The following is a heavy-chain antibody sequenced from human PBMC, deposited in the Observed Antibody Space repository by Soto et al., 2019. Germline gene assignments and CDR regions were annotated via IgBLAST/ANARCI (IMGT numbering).Heavy chain of an antibody. CDR1: GGSFSGYY. J-gene: IGHJ4*02. CDR3: ARGSRSDDYGDWYYFDY. D-gene: IGHD4-17*01. CDR2: INHSGST. V-gene: IGHV4-34*01. Sequence: SETLSLTCAVYGGSFSGYYWSWIRQPPGKGLEWIGEINHSGSTNYNPSLKSRVTISVDTSKNQFSLKLSSVTAADTAVYYCARGSRSDDYGDWYYFDYWGQGTLVTVSS.